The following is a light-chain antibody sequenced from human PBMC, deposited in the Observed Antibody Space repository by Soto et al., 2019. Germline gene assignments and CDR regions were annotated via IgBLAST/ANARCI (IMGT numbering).Light chain of an antibody. CDR3: ATWDDSLNGFYV. CDR1: TSNIGSNY. V-gene: IGLV1-47*01. J-gene: IGLJ1*01. CDR2: RNN. Sequence: QSVLTQPPSASGTPGQGVTISCSGSTSNIGSNYVYWYQQLPGTAPKLLIYRNNQRPSGVPDRFAGSKSGTSASLAISGLLSEDEADYFGATWDDSLNGFYVFGTWTKLTVL.